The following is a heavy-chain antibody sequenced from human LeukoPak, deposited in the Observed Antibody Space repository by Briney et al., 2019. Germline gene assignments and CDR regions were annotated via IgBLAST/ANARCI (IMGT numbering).Heavy chain of an antibody. V-gene: IGHV3-66*01. D-gene: IGHD3-22*01. Sequence: GGSLRLSCAASGFTVSSNYMTWVRQAPGKGLEWVSVIYSGGITYYADSVKGRFTISRDNSKNTLYLQMNSLRAEDTAVYYCAASYASSGYSYYYHDMDVWGQGTTVTVSS. J-gene: IGHJ6*02. CDR2: IYSGGIT. CDR1: GFTVSSNY. CDR3: AASYASSGYSYYYHDMDV.